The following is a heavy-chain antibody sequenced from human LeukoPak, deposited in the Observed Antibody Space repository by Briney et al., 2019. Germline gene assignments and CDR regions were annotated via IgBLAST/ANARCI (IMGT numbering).Heavy chain of an antibody. CDR3: ATSYDMGWLIGY. CDR1: GLIVSNHW. J-gene: IGHJ4*02. V-gene: IGHV3-7*03. CDR2: IKEDRGRE. D-gene: IGHD3/OR15-3a*01. Sequence: PGGSLRLSCVASGLIVSNHWMSWVRQAPGKGLEWVANIKEDRGREYYMDSVKGRFTISGDNGKSSLYLQMNSLRAEDTALYYCATSYDMGWLIGYWGQGTLVTVSS.